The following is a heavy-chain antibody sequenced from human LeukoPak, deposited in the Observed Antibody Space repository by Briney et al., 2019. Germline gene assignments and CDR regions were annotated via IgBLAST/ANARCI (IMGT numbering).Heavy chain of an antibody. D-gene: IGHD3-3*01. Sequence: SETLSLTCAVSGGSISSSNWWSWVRQPPGKGLEWIGEIYHSGSTNYNPSLKSRVTIAVDKSKNQFSLKLSSVTAADTAVYYCARGAAVRFLEWLLSNNWFDPWGQGTLVTVSS. CDR3: ARGAAVRFLEWLLSNNWFDP. V-gene: IGHV4-4*02. CDR1: GGSISSSNW. J-gene: IGHJ5*02. CDR2: IYHSGST.